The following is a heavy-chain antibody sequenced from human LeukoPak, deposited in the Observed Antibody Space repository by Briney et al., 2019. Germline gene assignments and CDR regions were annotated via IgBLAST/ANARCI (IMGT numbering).Heavy chain of an antibody. CDR1: GFTFSDYY. J-gene: IGHJ3*02. V-gene: IGHV3-11*01. CDR2: ISSSGSTI. Sequence: PGGSLRLSCAASGFTFSDYYMSWIRQAPGKGLEWVSYISSSGSTIYYADSVKGRFTISRDNSKNTLYLQMNSLRAEDTAVYYCARDLRWELPDAFDIWGQGTMVTVSS. CDR3: ARDLRWELPDAFDI. D-gene: IGHD1-26*01.